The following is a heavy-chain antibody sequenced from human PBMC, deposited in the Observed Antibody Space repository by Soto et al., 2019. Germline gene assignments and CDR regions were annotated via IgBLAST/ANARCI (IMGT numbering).Heavy chain of an antibody. D-gene: IGHD3-3*01. CDR2: ISAYSGNT. Sequence: QVQLVQSGAEVKKPGASVKVSCKAYGYTFSSYGLSFVRQDPGQGLEWMGWISAYSGNTVYTEILKGRLTMATDTSTGTAYMELRSLRSDDTAAYYCARDFYQRSGYFDYWGQGTLVTVSS. J-gene: IGHJ4*02. CDR1: GYTFSSYG. V-gene: IGHV1-18*01. CDR3: ARDFYQRSGYFDY.